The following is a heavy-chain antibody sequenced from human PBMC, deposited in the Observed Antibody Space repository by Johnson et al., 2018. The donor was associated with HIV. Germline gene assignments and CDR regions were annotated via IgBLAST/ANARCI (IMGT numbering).Heavy chain of an antibody. J-gene: IGHJ3*02. D-gene: IGHD6-19*01. Sequence: VQLVESGGGLIQPGGSLRLSCAASGFTVSSNYMSWVRQAPGKGLEWVSVIYSGGSTYYADSVKGRFTISRDNSKNTLYLQMNSLRAEDTAVYYCARDWGLYSSGWYVDAFDIWGQGTMVIVSS. CDR1: GFTVSSNY. CDR3: ARDWGLYSSGWYVDAFDI. V-gene: IGHV3-66*03. CDR2: IYSGGST.